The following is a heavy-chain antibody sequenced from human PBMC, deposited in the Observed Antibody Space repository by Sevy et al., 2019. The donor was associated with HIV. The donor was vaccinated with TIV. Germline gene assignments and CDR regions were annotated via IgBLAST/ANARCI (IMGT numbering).Heavy chain of an antibody. Sequence: GGSLRLSCAASGFTFSSYAMSWVRQAPGKGLEWVSYISSSGSTIYYADSVKGRFTISRDNAKNSLYLQMNSLRAEDTAVYYCARGYYYGSEGLYYYYGVDVWGQGTTVTVSS. D-gene: IGHD3-10*01. V-gene: IGHV3-48*04. CDR3: ARGYYYGSEGLYYYYGVDV. CDR1: GFTFSSYA. J-gene: IGHJ6*02. CDR2: ISSSGSTI.